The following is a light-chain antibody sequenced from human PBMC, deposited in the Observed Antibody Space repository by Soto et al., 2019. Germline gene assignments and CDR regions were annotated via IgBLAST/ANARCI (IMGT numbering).Light chain of an antibody. Sequence: QSVLAQPPSVSGAPGQRVTISCTASNANIGAGYDLHCDQQLPGASPKLLIYANKNPPASAPDPFPSSKSGPSTSLAITGLHGEDEVDYYCPYYDSSPIGYVFGTGTEVSVL. CDR1: NANIGAGYD. CDR2: ANK. CDR3: PYYDSSPIGYV. V-gene: IGLV1-40*01. J-gene: IGLJ1*01.